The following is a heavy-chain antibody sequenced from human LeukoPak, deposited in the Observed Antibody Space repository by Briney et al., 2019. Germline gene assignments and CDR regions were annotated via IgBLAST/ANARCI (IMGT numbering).Heavy chain of an antibody. D-gene: IGHD1-26*01. V-gene: IGHV1-69*05. J-gene: IGHJ3*02. CDR1: GGTFSSYA. Sequence: GASVKVSCKASGGTFSSYAISWVRQAPGQGLEWMGRIIPIFGTANYAQKFQGRVTITTDESTSTAYMELSSLRSEDTAVYYCARVGTDRAFDIWGQGTMVTVSS. CDR3: ARVGTDRAFDI. CDR2: IIPIFGTA.